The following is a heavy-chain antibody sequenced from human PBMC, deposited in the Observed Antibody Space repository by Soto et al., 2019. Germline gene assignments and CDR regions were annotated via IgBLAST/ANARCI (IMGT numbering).Heavy chain of an antibody. Sequence: GGSLRLSCATSGFTFDGYSIHWVRQAPWKGLEWVSGINWNSDSIDYADSVKGRFTISRDNPKKSLYLQMNSLRAEDTALYYCAKDRNHLWSGYYGMDVLGQGTTVTVSS. CDR2: INWNSDSI. CDR1: GFTFDGYS. V-gene: IGHV3-9*01. J-gene: IGHJ6*02. D-gene: IGHD3-3*02. CDR3: AKDRNHLWSGYYGMDV.